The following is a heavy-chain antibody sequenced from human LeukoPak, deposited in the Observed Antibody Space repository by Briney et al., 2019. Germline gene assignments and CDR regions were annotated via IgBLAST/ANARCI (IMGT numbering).Heavy chain of an antibody. CDR2: IKTDGSAR. CDR1: RFTFNTYW. Sequence: PGGSLRFSCAVSRFTFNTYWMSWVRQAPGKGLERVANIKTDGSARYYVDSVKGRFTISRDNAKNSLFLQMNSLRGEDTALYFCARERPAAASAFEIWGQGTRVTVSS. J-gene: IGHJ3*02. V-gene: IGHV3-7*01. D-gene: IGHD6-25*01. CDR3: ARERPAAASAFEI.